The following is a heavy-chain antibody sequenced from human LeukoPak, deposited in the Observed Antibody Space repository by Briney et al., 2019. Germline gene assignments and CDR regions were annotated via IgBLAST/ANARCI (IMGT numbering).Heavy chain of an antibody. Sequence: SETLSLTCTVSGGSISSHYWSWIRQPPGKGLEWIGYIYYSGSTNYNPSLKSRVTISVDTSKNQFSLKLSSVTAADTAVYYCARVGPYSGYFDYWGQGTLVTVSS. CDR2: IYYSGST. CDR3: ARVGPYSGYFDY. D-gene: IGHD2-15*01. V-gene: IGHV4-59*11. CDR1: GGSISSHY. J-gene: IGHJ4*02.